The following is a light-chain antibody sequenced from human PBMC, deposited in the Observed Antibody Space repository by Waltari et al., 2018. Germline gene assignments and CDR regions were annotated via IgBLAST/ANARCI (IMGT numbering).Light chain of an antibody. J-gene: IGLJ1*01. V-gene: IGLV2-11*01. CDR3: CSYAGSSLHYV. CDR1: SSDVGAYNY. CDR2: AVN. Sequence: QSALTQPRSVSGSPGQSVTISCTGTSSDVGAYNYVSWYQHHPGKAPKLMIYAVNKRPSGVPDRFSGSKSGNTASLTISGLQAEDEADYHCCSYAGSSLHYVFGTVTKVTVL.